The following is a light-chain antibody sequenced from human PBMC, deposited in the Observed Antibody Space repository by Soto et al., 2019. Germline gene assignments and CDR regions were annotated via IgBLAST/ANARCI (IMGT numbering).Light chain of an antibody. J-gene: IGKJ4*01. Sequence: DIQLTQSPSFLSAAVGDRVTIICRASQDISNYLAWYQQKPGKAPKLLIFGAFTLQSGVPSRFSGSGSGTEFTLTISSLQPEDFATYYCQQAFSFPRTFGGGTKVVIK. V-gene: IGKV1-9*01. CDR3: QQAFSFPRT. CDR2: GAF. CDR1: QDISNY.